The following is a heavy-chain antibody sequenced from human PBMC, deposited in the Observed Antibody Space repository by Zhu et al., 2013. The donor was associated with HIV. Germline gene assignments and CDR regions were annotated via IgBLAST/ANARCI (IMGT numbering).Heavy chain of an antibody. D-gene: IGHD6-13*01. J-gene: IGHJ4*02. CDR3: VKDMEGTGIAADGYFDF. Sequence: EVQLVESGGVVVQPGGSLRLSCAASGFAFDDYAMHWVRQAPGKGLEWVSLIAWNGRTSSYADSVKGRFTISRDNDKKSLYLQMNSLRPEDTALYYCVKDMEGTGIAADGYFDFWGQGTPGHRLL. V-gene: IGHV3-43D*03. CDR2: IAWNGRTS. CDR1: GFAFDDYA.